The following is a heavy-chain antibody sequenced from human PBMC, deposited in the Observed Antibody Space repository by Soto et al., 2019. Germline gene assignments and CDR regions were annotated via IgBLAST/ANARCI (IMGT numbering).Heavy chain of an antibody. CDR3: ARGEVHWGELSRFYFDN. CDR2: IYDSGST. V-gene: IGHV4-59*01. CDR1: GGSINNYY. D-gene: IGHD3-16*02. J-gene: IGHJ4*02. Sequence: QVQLQESGPGLVKASETLSLSCTVSGGSINNYYWSWIRQPPGKGLEWIGWIGYIYDSGSTNYNPSRMSRVTISVDTSKIQFRRKLSSVTAADTAVYYCARGEVHWGELSRFYFDNWGQGTLVTVSS.